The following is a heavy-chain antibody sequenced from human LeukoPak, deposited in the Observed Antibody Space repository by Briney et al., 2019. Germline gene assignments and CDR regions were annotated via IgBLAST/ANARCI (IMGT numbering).Heavy chain of an antibody. J-gene: IGHJ5*02. Sequence: SVKVSCKASGGTFSSYAISWVRQAPGQGLEWMGGIIPIFGTANYAQKFQGRVTITADESTSTAYMELSSLRSDDTAVYYCARAGAVVDNWFDPWGQGTLVTVSS. D-gene: IGHD2-15*01. CDR2: IIPIFGTA. CDR3: ARAGAVVDNWFDP. CDR1: GGTFSSYA. V-gene: IGHV1-69*13.